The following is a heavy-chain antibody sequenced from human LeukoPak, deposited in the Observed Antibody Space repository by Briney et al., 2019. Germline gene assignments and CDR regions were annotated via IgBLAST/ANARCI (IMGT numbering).Heavy chain of an antibody. V-gene: IGHV3-7*01. Sequence: GGSLRLSCAASGFTFSSYWMSWVRQAPGKGLERVAHIKQDGSEKYYVDSVKGGFTISRDNAKNSLYLQMYILRAEDTAPYYCARGGLWGGKGEKTDYCGQASLVTVSS. J-gene: IGHJ4*02. CDR2: IKQDGSEK. CDR1: GFTFSSYW. D-gene: IGHD3-16*01. CDR3: ARGGLWGGKGEKTDY.